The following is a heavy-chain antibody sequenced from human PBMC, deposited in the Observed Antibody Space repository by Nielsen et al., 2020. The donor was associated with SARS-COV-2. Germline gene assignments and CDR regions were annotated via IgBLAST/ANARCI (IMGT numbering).Heavy chain of an antibody. Sequence: GESLKISCAASGFTFISYSMNWVRQAPGKGLEWVSYISSSSSTIYYADSVKGRFTISRDNAKNSLYLQMNSLRDEDTAVYYCARDFGPYDFWSGYRFVYWGQGTLVTVSS. D-gene: IGHD3-3*01. V-gene: IGHV3-48*02. CDR2: ISSSSSTI. CDR1: GFTFISYS. J-gene: IGHJ4*02. CDR3: ARDFGPYDFWSGYRFVY.